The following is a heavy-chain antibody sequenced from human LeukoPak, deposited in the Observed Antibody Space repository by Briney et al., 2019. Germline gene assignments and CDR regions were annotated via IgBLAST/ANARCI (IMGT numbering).Heavy chain of an antibody. CDR3: ALVSLLVG. V-gene: IGHV3-30*04. J-gene: IGHJ4*02. D-gene: IGHD3-22*01. CDR1: GFAFSTYS. Sequence: GRSLRLSCAASGFAFSTYSIHWFRQAPGKGLEWVALISNDGNKRYYLDSVRGRFTISRDNSKNTLYLQMNSLRSEDTAVYYCALVSLLVGWGQGTLVTVSS. CDR2: ISNDGNKR.